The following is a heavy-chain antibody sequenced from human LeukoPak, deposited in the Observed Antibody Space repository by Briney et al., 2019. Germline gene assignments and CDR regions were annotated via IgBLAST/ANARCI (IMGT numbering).Heavy chain of an antibody. D-gene: IGHD6-6*01. V-gene: IGHV3-74*01. Sequence: GGSLRLSCAASGFTFSSYGMHWVRQAPGKGRVWVSRINSDGSSTSYADSVKGRFTISRDNAKNTLYLQMNSLRAEDTAVYYCARGGLYSSSSGDYWGQETLVTVSS. J-gene: IGHJ4*02. CDR1: GFTFSSYG. CDR2: INSDGSST. CDR3: ARGGLYSSSSGDY.